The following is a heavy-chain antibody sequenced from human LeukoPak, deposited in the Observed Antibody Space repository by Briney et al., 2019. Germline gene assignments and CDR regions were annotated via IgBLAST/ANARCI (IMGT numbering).Heavy chain of an antibody. J-gene: IGHJ4*02. V-gene: IGHV1-18*01. CDR1: GGTFSSYA. Sequence: GASVKVSCKASGGTFSSYAISWVRQAPGQGLEWMGWISAYNGNTNYAQKLQGRVTMTTDTSTSTAYMELSSLRSEDTAVYYCARGQFHSSSWYGVLDYWGQGTLVTVSS. CDR3: ARGQFHSSSWYGVLDY. CDR2: ISAYNGNT. D-gene: IGHD6-13*01.